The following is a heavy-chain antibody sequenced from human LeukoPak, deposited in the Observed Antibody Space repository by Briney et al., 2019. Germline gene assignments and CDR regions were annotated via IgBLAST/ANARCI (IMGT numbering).Heavy chain of an antibody. CDR3: ARDRVGGSLGDY. D-gene: IGHD1-26*01. Sequence: SETLSLTCTVSGGSVSSGTYYWSWIRQPPGKGLEWIGYIYSGSTNYNPSLKSRVIISVDTSKNQFSLKLSSVTAADTAVYYCARDRVGGSLGDYWGQGTLVTVSS. J-gene: IGHJ4*02. CDR2: IYSGST. CDR1: GGSVSSGTYY. V-gene: IGHV4-61*01.